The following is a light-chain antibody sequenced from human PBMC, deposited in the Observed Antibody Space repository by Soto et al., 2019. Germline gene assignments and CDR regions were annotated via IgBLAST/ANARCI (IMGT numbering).Light chain of an antibody. CDR2: DAS. CDR3: QQRSNT. V-gene: IGKV3-11*01. J-gene: IGKJ3*01. CDR1: QSVSSY. Sequence: IVLTQSPATLSLSPGERATLSCRASQSVSSYLAWYQQKPGQAPRLLIYDASNRATGIPARFSCSGSGTDFTLTISSLEPEDFAVYYCQQRSNTFGPGTKVDIK.